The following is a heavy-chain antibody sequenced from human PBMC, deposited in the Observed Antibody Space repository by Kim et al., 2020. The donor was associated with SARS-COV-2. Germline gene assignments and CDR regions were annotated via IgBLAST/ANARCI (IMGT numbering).Heavy chain of an antibody. Sequence: GGSLRLSCAASGFTFSSYGMHWVRPAPGKGLEWVAVISYDGSNKYYADSVKGRFTISRDNSKNTLYLQMNSLRAEDTAVYYCAKAPWGPRDYYYYGMDV. V-gene: IGHV3-30*18. CDR2: ISYDGSNK. J-gene: IGHJ6*01. CDR1: GFTFSSYG. D-gene: IGHD7-27*01. CDR3: AKAPWGPRDYYYYGMDV.